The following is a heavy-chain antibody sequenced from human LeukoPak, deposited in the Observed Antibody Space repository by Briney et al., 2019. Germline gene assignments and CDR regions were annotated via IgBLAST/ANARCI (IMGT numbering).Heavy chain of an antibody. CDR2: IYNNGNT. CDR3: ARARINWFDP. D-gene: IGHD1-14*01. Sequence: SETLSLTCAVYGGSFSGYYWSWLRQPRGKGLEWIGYIYNNGNTNYNPSLKSRVTISVDTSKNQFSLKLSSVTAADTALYYCARARINWFDPWGQGTLVTVSS. V-gene: IGHV4-59*01. CDR1: GGSFSGYY. J-gene: IGHJ5*02.